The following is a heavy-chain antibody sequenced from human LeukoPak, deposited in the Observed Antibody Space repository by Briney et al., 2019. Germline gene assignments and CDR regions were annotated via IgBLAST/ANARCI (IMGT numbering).Heavy chain of an antibody. D-gene: IGHD2-15*01. CDR2: INPNTGGT. V-gene: IGHV1-2*02. CDR3: ARDRGVDYCSGGSCSHYYYYMDV. CDR1: GYIFTGYY. J-gene: IGHJ6*03. Sequence: ASVKVSCKASGYIFTGYYMHWVRQAPGQGLEWMGWINPNTGGTSSSQKFQGRVTMTRDTSISTAYMELSRLRSDDTAVYYCARDRGVDYCSGGSCSHYYYYMDVWGKGTTVTISS.